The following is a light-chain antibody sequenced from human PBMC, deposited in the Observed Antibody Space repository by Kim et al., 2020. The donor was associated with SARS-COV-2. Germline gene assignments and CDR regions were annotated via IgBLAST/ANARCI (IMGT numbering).Light chain of an antibody. CDR1: QSVSNY. CDR2: HAS. Sequence: EIVMTQSPATLSVSPGERVTLSCRASQSVSNYLAWYQQKPGQAPRLLMYHASTRATGIPARFSGSGSGTEFTLTISSLQSEDFAVYYCQQYNLYYTFGQGTKLEI. CDR3: QQYNLYYT. J-gene: IGKJ2*01. V-gene: IGKV3-15*01.